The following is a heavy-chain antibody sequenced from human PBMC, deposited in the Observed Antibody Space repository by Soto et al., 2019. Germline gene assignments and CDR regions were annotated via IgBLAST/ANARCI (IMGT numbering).Heavy chain of an antibody. D-gene: IGHD5-18*01. V-gene: IGHV3-53*01. CDR2: IYSGGST. Sequence: GGSLRLSCAASGFTVSSNYMSWVRQAPGKGLEWVSVIYSGGSTYYPESVKGRFTISRDNSKNTLYLQMNSLRAEDTAVYYCARESGGYSYGYVFDYWGQGTLVTVSS. CDR1: GFTVSSNY. CDR3: ARESGGYSYGYVFDY. J-gene: IGHJ4*02.